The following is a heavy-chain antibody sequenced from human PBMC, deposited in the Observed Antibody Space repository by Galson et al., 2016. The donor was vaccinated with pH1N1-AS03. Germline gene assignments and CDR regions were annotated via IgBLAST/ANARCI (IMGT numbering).Heavy chain of an antibody. V-gene: IGHV3-21*03. CDR1: GFTFSGYS. CDR3: ARTFPGRVVVVAAAMQEGPDY. D-gene: IGHD2-2*01. CDR2: ISRSGTYI. J-gene: IGHJ4*02. Sequence: SLRLSCAASGFTFSGYSMNWFRQAPGKGLEWVSSISRSGTYIYYGDSVKGRFTISRDNAKNSLFLQMHSLRAEDTAVYYCARTFPGRVVVVAAAMQEGPDYWGQGTLVTVSS.